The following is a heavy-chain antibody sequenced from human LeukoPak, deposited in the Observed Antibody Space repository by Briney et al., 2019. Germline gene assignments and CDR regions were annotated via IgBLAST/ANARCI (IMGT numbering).Heavy chain of an antibody. CDR1: GGSISSGGYY. CDR2: IYHSGST. CDR3: ARDRPYCTNGVCYTLFDY. V-gene: IGHV4-30-2*01. J-gene: IGHJ4*02. Sequence: SETLSLTCTVSGGSISSGGYYWSWIRQPPGKGLEWIGYIYHSGSTYYNPSLKSRVTISVDRSKNQFSLKLSSVTAADTAVYYCARDRPYCTNGVCYTLFDYWGQGTLVTVSS. D-gene: IGHD2-8*01.